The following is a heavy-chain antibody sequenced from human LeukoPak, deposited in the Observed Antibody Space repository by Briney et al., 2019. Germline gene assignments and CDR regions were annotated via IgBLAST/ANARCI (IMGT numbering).Heavy chain of an antibody. Sequence: GGSLRLSCAASGFTFSSYEMNWVRQAPGKGLEWVSYISSSGSTIYYADSVKGRFTISRDNAKNSLSLQMNSLRAEDTAVYYCARSPAGANYYLDVWGKGTTVTISS. CDR2: ISSSGSTI. CDR3: ARSPAGANYYLDV. CDR1: GFTFSSYE. D-gene: IGHD1-14*01. V-gene: IGHV3-48*03. J-gene: IGHJ6*03.